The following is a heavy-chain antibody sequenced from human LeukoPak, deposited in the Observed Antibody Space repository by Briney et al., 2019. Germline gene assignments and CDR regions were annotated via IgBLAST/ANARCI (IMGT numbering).Heavy chain of an antibody. CDR3: AKGPLRGTAAAIDY. CDR2: ISYDGRNI. J-gene: IGHJ4*02. Sequence: GGSLRLSCSASGFTFSNYYMHWVRQAPGKGLEWVAVISYDGRNIHYPDSVKGRFTISRDISTDTLWLQMDSLRTEDTAVYYCAKGPLRGTAAAIDYWGQGTLVTVSS. V-gene: IGHV3-30*18. CDR1: GFTFSNYY. D-gene: IGHD2-2*01.